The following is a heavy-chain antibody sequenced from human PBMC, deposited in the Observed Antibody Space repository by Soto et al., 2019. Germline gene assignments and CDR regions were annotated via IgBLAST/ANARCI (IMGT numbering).Heavy chain of an antibody. V-gene: IGHV1-18*01. CDR2: ISAYNGNT. J-gene: IGHJ4*02. D-gene: IGHD2-2*01. Sequence: QVQLVQSGAEVKKPGASVKVSCQASGYTFTSYGISWVRQAPGQGLEWMGWISAYNGNTNYAQKLQGRVTMTTDPSTSTGYMELRSLRSDDTAVYYCARWGYCSSTSCYDDYWGQGTLVTVPS. CDR3: ARWGYCSSTSCYDDY. CDR1: GYTFTSYG.